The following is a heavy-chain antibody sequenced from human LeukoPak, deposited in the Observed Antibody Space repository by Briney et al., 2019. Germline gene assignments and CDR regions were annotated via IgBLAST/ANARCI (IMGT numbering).Heavy chain of an antibody. V-gene: IGHV4-39*07. Sequence: PSETLSLTCTVSGGSISSSSYYWGWIRQPPGKGLEWIGSIYYSGSTYYNPSLKSRVTISVDTSKNQFSLKLSSVTAADTAVYYCARAPPVLLWFGSPGCYFDYWGQGTLVTVSS. D-gene: IGHD3-10*01. CDR2: IYYSGST. CDR1: GGSISSSSYY. CDR3: ARAPPVLLWFGSPGCYFDY. J-gene: IGHJ4*02.